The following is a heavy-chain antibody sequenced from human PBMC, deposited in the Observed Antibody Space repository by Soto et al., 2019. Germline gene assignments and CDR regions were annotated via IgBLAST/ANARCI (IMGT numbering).Heavy chain of an antibody. V-gene: IGHV1-24*01. Sequence: ASGKVSCEVSGYTLTELSMHWVRQAPGKGLEWMGGFDPEDGETIYAQKFQGRVTMTEGTSTDTAYMELSSLRSEDTAVYYCATCVGGTNYYGMDVCRQGTTVTASS. CDR1: GYTLTELS. D-gene: IGHD1-1*01. CDR2: FDPEDGET. J-gene: IGHJ6*02. CDR3: ATCVGGTNYYGMDV.